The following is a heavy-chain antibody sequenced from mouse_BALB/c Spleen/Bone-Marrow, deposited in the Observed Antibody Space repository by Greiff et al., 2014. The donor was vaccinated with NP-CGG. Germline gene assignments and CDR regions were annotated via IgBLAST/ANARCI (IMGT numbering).Heavy chain of an antibody. CDR2: IDPSTGYT. V-gene: IGHV1-7*01. CDR1: GYTFTNYW. J-gene: IGHJ3*01. CDR3: ARGGIYDGYSY. Sequence: VHLVESGAELAKPRASVKMSRKASGYTFTNYWMHWVKQRPGQGLEWIGYIDPSTGYTEYNQKFKDKATLTADKSSSTAYMQLSSPTSEDSAVYYCARGGIYDGYSYWGQGTLVTVSA. D-gene: IGHD2-3*01.